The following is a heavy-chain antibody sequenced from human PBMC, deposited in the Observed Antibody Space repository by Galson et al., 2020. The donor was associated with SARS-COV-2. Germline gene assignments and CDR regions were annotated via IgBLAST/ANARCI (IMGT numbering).Heavy chain of an antibody. J-gene: IGHJ4*02. Sequence: TGGSLRLSCAASGFTFSSSWMHWVRQAPGKGLVWVSRINSDGSSTSYADSVKGRFTISRDNAKNTLYLQMNSLRAEDTAVYYCARVGTRSGWKYYFDYWGQRTLVTVSS. CDR1: GFTFSSSW. CDR3: ARVGTRSGWKYYFDY. CDR2: INSDGSST. D-gene: IGHD6-19*01. V-gene: IGHV3-74*01.